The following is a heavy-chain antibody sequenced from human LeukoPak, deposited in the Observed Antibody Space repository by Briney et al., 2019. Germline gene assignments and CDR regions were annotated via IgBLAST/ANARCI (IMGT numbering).Heavy chain of an antibody. V-gene: IGHV3-23*01. CDR1: GFTFSSYA. CDR3: AKGVVVVPAAIDY. CDR2: ISGSGGST. Sequence: GGSLRLSCAASGFTFSSYAMSWVRQAPGKGLERVSAISGSGGSTYYADSEKGRFTISRDNSKNTLYLQMNSLRAEDTAVYYCAKGVVVVPAAIDYWGQGTLVTVSS. D-gene: IGHD2-2*01. J-gene: IGHJ4*02.